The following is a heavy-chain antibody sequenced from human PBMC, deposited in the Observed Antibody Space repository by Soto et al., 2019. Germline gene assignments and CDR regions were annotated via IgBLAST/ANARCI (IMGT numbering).Heavy chain of an antibody. Sequence: QVQLVQSGAEVKKPGSSVKVSCKASGGTFSSYTISWVRQAPGQGLEWMGRIIPILGIANYAKKFQGRVTITADKSTSTAYMELSSLRAEDRAVYYCARDEFRGYSYGRDAFDIWGQGTMVTVSS. J-gene: IGHJ3*02. CDR1: GGTFSSYT. D-gene: IGHD5-18*01. V-gene: IGHV1-69*08. CDR2: IIPILGIA. CDR3: ARDEFRGYSYGRDAFDI.